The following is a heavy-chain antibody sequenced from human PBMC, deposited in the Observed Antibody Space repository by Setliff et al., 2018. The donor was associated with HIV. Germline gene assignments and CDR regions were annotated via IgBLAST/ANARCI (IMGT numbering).Heavy chain of an antibody. CDR3: ARKLRPGHGVDV. CDR1: GFTFSDYW. D-gene: IGHD3-10*01. CDR2: IKQDGTDK. J-gene: IGHJ6*02. Sequence: PGGSLRLSCAASGFTFSDYWMSWVRQAPGKGLEWVANIKQDGTDKYYVDSVRGRFTISRDNARNSLSLQMNSLRAEDTAVYYCARKLRPGHGVDVWGQGTTVTVS. V-gene: IGHV3-7*01.